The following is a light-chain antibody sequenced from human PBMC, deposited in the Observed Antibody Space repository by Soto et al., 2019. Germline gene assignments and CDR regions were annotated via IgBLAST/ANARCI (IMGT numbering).Light chain of an antibody. Sequence: QSVLTQPPSVSAAPGQKVTISCCGIGSSYISWYQQLPGTAPKLLVYESNKRPSGIPDRFSGSKSGTSATLGITGLQTGDEADYYCGTWDNSLSAGVFGGGTKVTVL. CDR1: IGSSY. CDR2: ESN. CDR3: GTWDNSLSAGV. V-gene: IGLV1-51*02. J-gene: IGLJ2*01.